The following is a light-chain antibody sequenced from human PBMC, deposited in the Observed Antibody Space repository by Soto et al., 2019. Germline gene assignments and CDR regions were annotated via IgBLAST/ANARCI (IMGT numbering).Light chain of an antibody. CDR1: SSDVGGYNY. CDR3: CSYAGSYTFYV. CDR2: DVS. Sequence: QSALTQPRSVSGSPGQSVTISCTGTSSDVGGYNYVSWYQQHPGKAPKLMMYDVSKRPSGVHDRFSGSKSGNTASLTISGLQAEDEADYYCCSYAGSYTFYVFGTGTKLTVL. V-gene: IGLV2-11*01. J-gene: IGLJ1*01.